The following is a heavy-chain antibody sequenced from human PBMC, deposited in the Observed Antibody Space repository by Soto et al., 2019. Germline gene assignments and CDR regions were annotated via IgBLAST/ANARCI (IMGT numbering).Heavy chain of an antibody. Sequence: QITLKESGPTLVKPTQTLTLTCTFSGFSLSTSGVGVGWIRQPPGKALEWLALIYWDDDKRYSPSLKSRLTIPKDTSKNQVVLTMTNMDPVDTATYYCAHSFFYASSGYYPFDYWGQGTLVTVSS. J-gene: IGHJ4*02. D-gene: IGHD3-22*01. CDR3: AHSFFYASSGYYPFDY. CDR1: GFSLSTSGVG. CDR2: IYWDDDK. V-gene: IGHV2-5*02.